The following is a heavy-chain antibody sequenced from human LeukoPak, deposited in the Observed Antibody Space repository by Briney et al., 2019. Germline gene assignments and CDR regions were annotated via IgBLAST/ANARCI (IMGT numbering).Heavy chain of an antibody. Sequence: SPSETLSLTCTVSGASISSTSYCWGWIRQPAGKGLEWIGHIHTSGSTNYNPSLKSRVTISVDTSKNQFSLKLSSVTAADTAVYYCARGHDSIKTFGEVIKSRTRWFDPWGQGTLVTVSS. J-gene: IGHJ5*02. CDR2: IHTSGST. V-gene: IGHV4-61*09. D-gene: IGHD3-3*01. CDR3: ARGHDSIKTFGEVIKSRTRWFDP. CDR1: GASISSTSYC.